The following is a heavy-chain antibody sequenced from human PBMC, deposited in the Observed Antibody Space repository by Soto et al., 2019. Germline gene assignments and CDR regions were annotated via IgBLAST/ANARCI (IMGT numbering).Heavy chain of an antibody. CDR3: ARGEIIVPRMDV. CDR2: IWYDGSNK. J-gene: IGHJ6*02. D-gene: IGHD2-8*01. CDR1: GFTFSSYG. Sequence: GGSLRLSCAASGFTFSSYGMHWVRQAPGKGLEWVAVIWYDGSNKYYADSVKGRFTISGDNSKNTLYLQMNSLRAEDTAVYYCARGEIIVPRMDVWGQGTTVTVSS. V-gene: IGHV3-33*01.